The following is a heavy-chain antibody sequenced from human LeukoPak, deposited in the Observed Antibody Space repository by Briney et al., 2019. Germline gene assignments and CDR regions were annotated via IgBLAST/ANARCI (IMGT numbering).Heavy chain of an antibody. D-gene: IGHD6-13*01. CDR1: GYTFTSYG. Sequence: ASVKVSCKASGYTFTSYGISWVRQAPGQGLEWMGWINTNTGNPTYAQGFTGRVVFSLDTSVSTAYLQISSLKAEDTAVYYCARAYSSSWYLPFDYWGQGTLVTVSS. CDR2: INTNTGNP. V-gene: IGHV7-4-1*02. J-gene: IGHJ4*02. CDR3: ARAYSSSWYLPFDY.